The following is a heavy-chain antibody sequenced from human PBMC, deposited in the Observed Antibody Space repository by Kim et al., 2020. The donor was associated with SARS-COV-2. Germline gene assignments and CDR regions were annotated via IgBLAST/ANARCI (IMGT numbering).Heavy chain of an antibody. D-gene: IGHD3-3*01. V-gene: IGHV1-3*01. CDR1: GYTFTSYA. J-gene: IGHJ4*02. Sequence: ASVKVSCKASGYTFTSYAMHWVRQAPGQRLEWMGWINAGNGNTKYSQKFQGRVTITRDTSASTAYMELSSLRSEDTAVYYCARVAKDFWSGYYREFDYWGQGTLVTVSS. CDR2: INAGNGNT. CDR3: ARVAKDFWSGYYREFDY.